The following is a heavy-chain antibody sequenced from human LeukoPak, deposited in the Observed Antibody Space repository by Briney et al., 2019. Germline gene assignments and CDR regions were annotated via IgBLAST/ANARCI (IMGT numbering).Heavy chain of an antibody. CDR2: ISSDSRYI. Sequence: GGSLRPSCAASGFIFSSYSMNWVRQAPGRGLEWVSSISSDSRYIFYADSVRGRFTISRDGAKSSLFLQMNNLRAEDTAVYYCARFETRGTGDFDNWGQGTLVTVSS. D-gene: IGHD3/OR15-3a*01. CDR1: GFIFSSYS. V-gene: IGHV3-21*01. CDR3: ARFETRGTGDFDN. J-gene: IGHJ4*02.